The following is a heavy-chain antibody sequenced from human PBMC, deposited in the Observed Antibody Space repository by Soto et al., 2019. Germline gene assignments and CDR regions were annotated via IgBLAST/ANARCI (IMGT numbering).Heavy chain of an antibody. D-gene: IGHD3-10*01. J-gene: IGHJ3*02. CDR3: ARDYPNGSGSYYNDAFDI. Sequence: PSETLSLTCTVSGGSISSGGYYWSWIRQHPGKGLEWIGYIYYSGSTYYNPSLKSRVTISVDTSKNQFSLKLSSVTAADTAVYNCARDYPNGSGSYYNDAFDIWGQGTMVTVSS. CDR1: GGSISSGGYY. V-gene: IGHV4-31*03. CDR2: IYYSGST.